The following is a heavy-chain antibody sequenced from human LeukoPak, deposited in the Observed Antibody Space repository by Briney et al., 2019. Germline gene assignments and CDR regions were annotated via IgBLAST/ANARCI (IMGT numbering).Heavy chain of an antibody. J-gene: IGHJ4*02. CDR1: GGSISSYY. D-gene: IGHD3-10*01. V-gene: IGHV4-59*08. Sequence: SETLFLTCTVSGGSISSYYWSWIRQPPGKGLEWIGYIYYSGSTNYNPSLKSRVTISADTSKNQFSLKLSSVTAADTAVYYCARQHYGSGSYYVDYWGQGTLVTVSS. CDR2: IYYSGST. CDR3: ARQHYGSGSYYVDY.